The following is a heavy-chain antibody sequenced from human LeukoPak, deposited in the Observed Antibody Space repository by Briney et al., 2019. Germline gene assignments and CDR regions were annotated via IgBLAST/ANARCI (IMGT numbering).Heavy chain of an antibody. D-gene: IGHD6-13*01. CDR2: ISGSGGST. Sequence: GGSLSLSRAASRFTFSSYAMSWVRQAPGKGLEWVSAISGSGGSTYYADSVKGRFTISRDNSKNTLYLQMNSLRAEDTAVYCCAKQQLGQGFDPWGQGTLVTVSS. V-gene: IGHV3-23*01. CDR1: RFTFSSYA. CDR3: AKQQLGQGFDP. J-gene: IGHJ5*02.